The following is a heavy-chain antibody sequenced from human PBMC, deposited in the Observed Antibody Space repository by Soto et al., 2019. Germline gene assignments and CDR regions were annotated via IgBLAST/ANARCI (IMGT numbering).Heavy chain of an antibody. J-gene: IGHJ4*02. CDR1: GFTFSSYA. CDR3: AKAGPRDIALSLFDY. Sequence: GGSLRLSCAASGFTFSSYAMSWVRQAPGKGLEWISLINGGGSSTYYADSVKGRFTISRDNSKNMLYLQMNSLRAEDTAVYYCAKAGPRDIALSLFDYWGQGTLVTVSS. D-gene: IGHD2-8*02. V-gene: IGHV3-23*01. CDR2: INGGGSST.